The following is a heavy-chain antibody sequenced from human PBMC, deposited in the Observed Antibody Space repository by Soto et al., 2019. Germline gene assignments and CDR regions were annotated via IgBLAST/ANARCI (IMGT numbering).Heavy chain of an antibody. CDR2: INHSGST. Sequence: QVQLQQWGAGLLKPSETLSLTCAVYGGSFSGYYWSWIRQPPGKGLEWIGEINHSGSTNYNPSLKSRVTKSVDTSKNQFSLKLSSVTAADTAVYYCARGRRRQNYYYYYSMDVWGKGNKVTVSS. CDR3: ARGRRRQNYYYYYSMDV. CDR1: GGSFSGYY. V-gene: IGHV4-34*01. J-gene: IGHJ6*03.